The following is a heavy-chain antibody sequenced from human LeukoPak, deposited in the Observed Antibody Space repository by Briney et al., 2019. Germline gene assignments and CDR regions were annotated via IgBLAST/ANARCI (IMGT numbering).Heavy chain of an antibody. J-gene: IGHJ6*04. CDR1: GFTFSSYA. CDR3: AKDRSPYCSSTSCYFMDV. D-gene: IGHD2-2*01. CDR2: IRYDGSNK. V-gene: IGHV3-30*02. Sequence: GSLRLSCAASGFTFSSYAMSWVRQAPGKGLEWVAFIRYDGSNKYYADSVKGRFTISRDNSKNTLYLQMNSLRAEDTAVYYCAKDRSPYCSSTSCYFMDVWGKGTTVTVSS.